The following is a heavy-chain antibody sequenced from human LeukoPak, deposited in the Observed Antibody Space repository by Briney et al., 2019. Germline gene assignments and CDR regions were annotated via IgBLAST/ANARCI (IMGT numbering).Heavy chain of an antibody. CDR3: ARGQVWFGELDNWFDP. D-gene: IGHD3-10*01. J-gene: IGHJ5*02. Sequence: GGSLRLSCAASGFTVSSNYMSWVRQAPGKGLEWVSVIYSGGSTYYADSVKGRFTISRDNSKNTLYLQMNSLRAEDTAVYYCARGQVWFGELDNWFDPWGQGTQVTVSS. V-gene: IGHV3-53*05. CDR2: IYSGGST. CDR1: GFTVSSNY.